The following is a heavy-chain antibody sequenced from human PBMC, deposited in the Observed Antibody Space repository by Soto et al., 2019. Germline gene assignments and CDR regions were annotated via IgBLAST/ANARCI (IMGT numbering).Heavy chain of an antibody. CDR3: ARGISGKTARRFDP. Sequence: DSGKVSCKPSGYPFTAYYMHLVRQAPGQGLEWMGWINPNSGGTNYAQKFQGRVTMTWDTSISTAYMELRRLRSDDTAVFYCARGISGKTARRFDPWGQGSLVTVSS. V-gene: IGHV1-2*02. CDR2: INPNSGGT. CDR1: GYPFTAYY. J-gene: IGHJ5*02.